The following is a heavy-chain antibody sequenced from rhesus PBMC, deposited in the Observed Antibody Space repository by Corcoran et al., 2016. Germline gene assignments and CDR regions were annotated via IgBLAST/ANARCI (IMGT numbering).Heavy chain of an antibody. V-gene: IGHV3-136*01. Sequence: EGQLVESGGGLVQPGGSLRLPCAAPGFTFSYYDMDLVRQAPGKGLEWVSYISYSGKPIYYPDSVKGRFTISRDNAKNSLSLQMSSLRADDTAVYYCARHDYAVWGQGVLVTVSS. CDR3: ARHDYAV. CDR1: GFTFSYYD. J-gene: IGHJ4*01. D-gene: IGHD4-29*01. CDR2: ISYSGKPI.